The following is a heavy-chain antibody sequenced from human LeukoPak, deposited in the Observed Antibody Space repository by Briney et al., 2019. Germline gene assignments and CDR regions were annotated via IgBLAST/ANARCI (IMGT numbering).Heavy chain of an antibody. Sequence: PSETLSLTCTVSRGSISGYSWSWIRQSPGGGLEWIGYIYYSGDTACNPSLRSRVTMSVDTSKNQFSLQLRSMTTADTAVYYCVRGPYGASISKWFDPWGQGTQVIVSP. V-gene: IGHV4-59*01. D-gene: IGHD4/OR15-4a*01. CDR2: IYYSGDT. CDR1: RGSISGYS. CDR3: VRGPYGASISKWFDP. J-gene: IGHJ5*02.